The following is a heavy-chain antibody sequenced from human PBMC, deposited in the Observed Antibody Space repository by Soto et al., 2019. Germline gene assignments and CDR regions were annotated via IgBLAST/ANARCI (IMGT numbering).Heavy chain of an antibody. CDR1: GFTFSGFS. CDR3: ERVDY. CDR2: ISSGRSDT. J-gene: IGHJ4*02. Sequence: PGESLNISCESSGFTFSGFSMNWVRQVPGKGLEWVASISSGRSDTWYADSVKGRFIISRDNAQNSLFLQMNTLRPEDTAMYYCERVDYCGTGTQLT. V-gene: IGHV3-21*01.